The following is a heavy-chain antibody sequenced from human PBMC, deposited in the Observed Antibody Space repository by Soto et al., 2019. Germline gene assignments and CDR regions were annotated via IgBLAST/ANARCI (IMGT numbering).Heavy chain of an antibody. J-gene: IGHJ5*02. CDR1: VGSISSGGYS. CDR2: IYHSGST. CDR3: ARVPSP. V-gene: IGHV4-30-2*01. Sequence: SETLSLTCAVSVGSISSGGYSWSWIRQPPGKGLEWIGYIYHSGSTYYNPSLKSRVTISVDGSKNQFSLKLSSVTAADTAVYYCARVPSPWGQGTLVTVSS.